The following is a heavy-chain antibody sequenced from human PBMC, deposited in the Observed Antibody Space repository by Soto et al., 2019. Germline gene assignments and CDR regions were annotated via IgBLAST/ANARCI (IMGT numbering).Heavy chain of an antibody. D-gene: IGHD3-22*01. CDR1: GFTFSSYA. V-gene: IGHV3-23*01. Sequence: GGSLRLSCAASGFTFSSYAMSWVRQAPGKGLEWVSAISGSGGSTYYADSVKGRFTISRDNSRNTLYLQMNSLRAEDTAVYYCAKDFQKRGHEGHYYDSSGYYYYYYYGMDVWGQGTTVTVSS. CDR2: ISGSGGST. J-gene: IGHJ6*02. CDR3: AKDFQKRGHEGHYYDSSGYYYYYYYGMDV.